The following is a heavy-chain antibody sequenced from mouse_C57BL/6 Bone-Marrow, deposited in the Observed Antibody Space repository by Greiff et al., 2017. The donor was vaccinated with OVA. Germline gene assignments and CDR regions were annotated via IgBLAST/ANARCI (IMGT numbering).Heavy chain of an antibody. CDR1: GFTFSSYA. D-gene: IGHD1-1*01. J-gene: IGHJ4*01. Sequence: EVMLVESGEGLVKPGGSLKLSCAASGFTFSSYAMSWVRQTPEKRLEWVAYISSGGDYIYYADTVKGRFTISRDNARNTLYLQMSSLKSEDTAMYYCTREGGITTVVGAMDYWGQGTSVTVSS. CDR2: ISSGGDYI. CDR3: TREGGITTVVGAMDY. V-gene: IGHV5-9-1*02.